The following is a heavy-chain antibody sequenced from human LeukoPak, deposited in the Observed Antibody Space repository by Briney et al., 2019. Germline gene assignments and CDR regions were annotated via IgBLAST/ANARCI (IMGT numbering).Heavy chain of an antibody. Sequence: GGSLRLSCAASGFTFSSYAMSWVRQAPGKGLEWVSAISGSGGSTYYADSVKGRFTFSRDNSKNTLYLQMNSLRAEDTAVYYCAKAQYSSSWFYWGQGTLVTVSS. V-gene: IGHV3-23*01. CDR3: AKAQYSSSWFY. J-gene: IGHJ4*02. CDR1: GFTFSSYA. D-gene: IGHD6-13*01. CDR2: ISGSGGST.